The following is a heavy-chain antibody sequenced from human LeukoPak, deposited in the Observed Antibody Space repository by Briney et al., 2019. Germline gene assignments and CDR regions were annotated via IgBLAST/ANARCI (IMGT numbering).Heavy chain of an antibody. CDR1: GNSISSGHY. V-gene: IGHV4-38-2*02. CDR2: IYLSGTT. D-gene: IGHD2-15*01. Sequence: KTSETLSLTCSVSGNSISSGHYWGWIRQTPGKGLEWIGSIYLSGTTYYNPSLKSRVTISVDTSKNQFSLKLSSVTAADTAVYYCARGQVVVVVAATSYFDYWGQGTLVTVSS. CDR3: ARGQVVVVVAATSYFDY. J-gene: IGHJ4*02.